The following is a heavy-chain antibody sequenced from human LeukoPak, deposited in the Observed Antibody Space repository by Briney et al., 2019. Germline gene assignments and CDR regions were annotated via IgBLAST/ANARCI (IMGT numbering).Heavy chain of an antibody. CDR1: GFTFSGSA. D-gene: IGHD1-26*01. V-gene: IGHV3-73*01. CDR3: TRDSGTYNWFDP. CDR2: IDKKDKGYATAT. Sequence: GGSLKLSCAASGFTFSGSAIHWVRQSSGKRLEWVGQIDKKDKGYATATAYAASVKGRFTISRDDSINTAYLQMKSLKTEDTALYYCTRDSGTYNWFDPWGQGTLVTVSS. J-gene: IGHJ5*02.